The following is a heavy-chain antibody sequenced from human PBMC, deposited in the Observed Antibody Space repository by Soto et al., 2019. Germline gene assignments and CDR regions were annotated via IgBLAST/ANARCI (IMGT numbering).Heavy chain of an antibody. CDR1: GFTFSSYW. V-gene: IGHV3-74*01. D-gene: IGHD2-2*02. J-gene: IGHJ6*02. Sequence: QPGGSLRLSCAASGFTFSSYWMHWVRQAPGKGLVWVSRINSDGSSTSYADSVKGRFTISRDNAKNTLYLQMNSLRAEDTAVYYCARDNDCSSTSCYRSCAYYYYYGMDVWGQGTTVTVSS. CDR3: ARDNDCSSTSCYRSCAYYYYYGMDV. CDR2: INSDGSST.